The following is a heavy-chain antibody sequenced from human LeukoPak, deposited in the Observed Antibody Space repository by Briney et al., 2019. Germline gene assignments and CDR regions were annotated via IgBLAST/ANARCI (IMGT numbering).Heavy chain of an antibody. CDR2: IIPIFGTA. J-gene: IGHJ6*03. CDR3: AREGYDFWSGYSGGRDYYYYMDV. V-gene: IGHV1-69*05. Sequence: GSSVKVSCKASGGTFSSYAISWVRQAPGQGLEWMGGIIPIFGTANYAQKFQGRVTMTTDESTSTAYMELSSLRSEDTAVYYCAREGYDFWSGYSGGRDYYYYMDVWGKGTTVTVSS. D-gene: IGHD3-3*01. CDR1: GGTFSSYA.